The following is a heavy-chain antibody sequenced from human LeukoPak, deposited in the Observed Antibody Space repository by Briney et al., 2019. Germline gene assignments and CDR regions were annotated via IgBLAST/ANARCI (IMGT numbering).Heavy chain of an antibody. CDR2: INHSGST. CDR3: ARGYGDYEWYFDY. J-gene: IGHJ4*02. Sequence: SSETLSLTCAVYGGSFSGYYWSWIRQPPGKGLEWIGEINHSGSTNYNPSLKSRVTISVDTSKNQFSLKLSSVTAADTAVYYYARGYGDYEWYFDYWGQGTLVTVSS. V-gene: IGHV4-34*01. D-gene: IGHD4-17*01. CDR1: GGSFSGYY.